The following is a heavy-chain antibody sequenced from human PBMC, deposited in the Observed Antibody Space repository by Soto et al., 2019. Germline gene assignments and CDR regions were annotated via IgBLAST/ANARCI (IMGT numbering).Heavy chain of an antibody. Sequence: QVQLQESGPGLVKPSQTLSLTCTVSGGSISSGDYYWSWIRQPPGKGLEWIGYIYYSGSTYYNPSLKSRVTISVDTSMNQFSLRLSSVTAADTALYYCARGGISRIYQLPPFDPWGQGTLVTVSS. CDR2: IYYSGST. CDR1: GGSISSGDYY. V-gene: IGHV4-30-4*01. J-gene: IGHJ5*02. CDR3: ARGGISRIYQLPPFDP. D-gene: IGHD2-2*01.